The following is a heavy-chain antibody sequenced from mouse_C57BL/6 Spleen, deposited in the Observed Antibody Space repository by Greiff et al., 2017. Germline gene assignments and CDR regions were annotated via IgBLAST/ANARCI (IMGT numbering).Heavy chain of an antibody. CDR1: GYTFTSYW. Sequence: QVQLQQSGAELVRPGSSVKLSCKASGYTFTSYWMHWVKQRPIQGLEWIGNIDPSDSETHYNQKFKDKATLTVDKSFSTAYMQLSSLTSEDSAVYYCARRGGYYPYWYFDVWGTGTTVTVSS. D-gene: IGHD2-3*01. V-gene: IGHV1-52*01. J-gene: IGHJ1*03. CDR3: ARRGGYYPYWYFDV. CDR2: IDPSDSET.